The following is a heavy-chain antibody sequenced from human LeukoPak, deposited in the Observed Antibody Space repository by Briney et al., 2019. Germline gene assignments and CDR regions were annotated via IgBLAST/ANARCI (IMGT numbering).Heavy chain of an antibody. CDR3: ATSTSIQNYYYYYGMDV. CDR2: ISYDGSNK. V-gene: IGHV3-30*04. Sequence: GGSLRLSCAASGFTFSSYAMHWVRQAPGKGLEWVAVISYDGSNKYYADSVKGRFTISRDNSKNTLYLQMNSLRADDTAVYYCATSTSIQNYYYYYGMDVWGQGTTVTVSS. D-gene: IGHD2/OR15-2a*01. CDR1: GFTFSSYA. J-gene: IGHJ6*02.